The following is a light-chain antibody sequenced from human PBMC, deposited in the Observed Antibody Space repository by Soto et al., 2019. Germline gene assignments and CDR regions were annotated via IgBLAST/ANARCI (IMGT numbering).Light chain of an antibody. CDR2: DDD. J-gene: IGLJ1*01. V-gene: IGLV1-51*01. CDR3: GSWDSSLSAYV. CDR1: SSNIGGNS. Sequence: QPPSVSAAPGQKVTISCSGSSSNIGGNSVSWYQQLPGTAPKLLIYDDDKRPSGIPDRFSGSKSGTSATLGITGFQTGDEADYYCGSWDSSLSAYVFATGTKLTVL.